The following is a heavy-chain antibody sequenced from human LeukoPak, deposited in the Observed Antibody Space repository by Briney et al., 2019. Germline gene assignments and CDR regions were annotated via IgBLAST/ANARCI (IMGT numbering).Heavy chain of an antibody. V-gene: IGHV4-59*01. CDR2: IYYSGST. Sequence: SETLSLTCTVSGGSISSYYWSWLRQPPGKGLEWLGNIYYSGSTNYNPSLKSRVTISVDTSKNQFSLKLSSVTAADTAVYYCARAGGRGSGWYLAFDYWGQGTLVTVSS. D-gene: IGHD6-19*01. CDR1: GGSISSYY. J-gene: IGHJ4*02. CDR3: ARAGGRGSGWYLAFDY.